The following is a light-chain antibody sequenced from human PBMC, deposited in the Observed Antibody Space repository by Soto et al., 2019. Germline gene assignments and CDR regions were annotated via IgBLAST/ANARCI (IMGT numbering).Light chain of an antibody. J-gene: IGKJ2*01. CDR3: MQTRQSPQT. Sequence: EIVMTQSPLSLPVTPGEPASISCRSSESLLQSDGNNCLEWYVQKPGQSPQLLIFLNSHRASGGPDSFSVIGSGTDFTLKISRVEAEDVGVYYCMQTRQSPQTFGQGTKLEIK. V-gene: IGKV2-28*01. CDR2: LNS. CDR1: ESLLQSDGNNC.